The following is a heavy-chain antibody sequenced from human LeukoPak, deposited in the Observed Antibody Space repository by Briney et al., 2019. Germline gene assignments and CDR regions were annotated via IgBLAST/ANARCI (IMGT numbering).Heavy chain of an antibody. CDR1: GFTFSSYA. D-gene: IGHD5-18*01. CDR2: ISYDGSNK. Sequence: PGGSLRLSCAASGFTFSSYAMHWVRQAPGKGLEWVAVISYDGSNKYYADSVKGRFTISRDNSKNTLYLQMNSLRAEDTAVYYCAKDSQDTAMSPTFDYWGQGTLVTVSS. J-gene: IGHJ4*02. CDR3: AKDSQDTAMSPTFDY. V-gene: IGHV3-30*04.